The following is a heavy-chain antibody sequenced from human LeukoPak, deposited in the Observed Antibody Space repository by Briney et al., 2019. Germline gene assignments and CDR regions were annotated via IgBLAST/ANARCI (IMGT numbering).Heavy chain of an antibody. CDR1: GFTFSNGW. Sequence: PGGSLRLSCAASGFTFSNGWMSWVRQAPGKGLEWVGRIRSKPDGGTTDYAAPVKGRFTISRDDSKNTLYLQMNRLKTEDTAVYYCTTGYCGGDCYWAWGQGTLVTVSS. V-gene: IGHV3-15*01. CDR3: TTGYCGGDCYWA. J-gene: IGHJ5*02. D-gene: IGHD2-21*02. CDR2: IRSKPDGGTT.